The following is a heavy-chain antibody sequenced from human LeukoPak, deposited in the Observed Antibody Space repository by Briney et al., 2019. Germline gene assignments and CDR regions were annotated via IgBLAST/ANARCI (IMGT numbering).Heavy chain of an antibody. J-gene: IGHJ5*02. CDR2: INTGNGNT. CDR1: GYTFSSYV. D-gene: IGHD6-19*01. Sequence: ASVKVSCKASGYTFSSYVMHWVCQAPGQRLEWMGWINTGNGNTQYSQKFQGRITITRDTSATTAYMELSSLRSEDTAVYYCARDYSGWSNYFGPWGQGTLVTVSS. V-gene: IGHV1-3*04. CDR3: ARDYSGWSNYFGP.